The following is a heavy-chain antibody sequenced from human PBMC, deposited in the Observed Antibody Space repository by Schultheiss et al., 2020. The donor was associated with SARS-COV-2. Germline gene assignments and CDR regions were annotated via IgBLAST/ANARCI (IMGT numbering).Heavy chain of an antibody. D-gene: IGHD6-13*01. Sequence: AGSLRLSCAASGFTFSSYSMSWVRQAPGKGLEWVSVISGSGGSTYYADSVKGRFTISRDNSKNTLYLQMNSLRAEDTAVYYCARSLLVPYSSRSYDAFDIWGQGTMVTVSS. V-gene: IGHV3-23*01. J-gene: IGHJ3*02. CDR1: GFTFSSYS. CDR2: ISGSGGST. CDR3: ARSLLVPYSSRSYDAFDI.